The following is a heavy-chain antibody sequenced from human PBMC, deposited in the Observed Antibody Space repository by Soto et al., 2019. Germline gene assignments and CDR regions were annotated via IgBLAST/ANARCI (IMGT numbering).Heavy chain of an antibody. V-gene: IGHV3-53*01. CDR3: AKEGQMKVSTTLDH. Sequence: GGSLRLSCAASGFTVSSNYMSWVRQAPGKGLEWVSVIYSGGFTYYADSVKGRFTISRDNSKNTLYLQMSSLRAEDTAVYFCAKEGQMKVSTTLDHWGLGTLVTVSS. CDR2: IYSGGFT. CDR1: GFTVSSNY. J-gene: IGHJ4*02. D-gene: IGHD1-20*01.